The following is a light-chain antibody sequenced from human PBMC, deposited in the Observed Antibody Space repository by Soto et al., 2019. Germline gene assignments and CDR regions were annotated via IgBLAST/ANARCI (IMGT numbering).Light chain of an antibody. CDR3: QQYGTSPWA. J-gene: IGKJ1*01. Sequence: EIVLTQFPGTLSLSPGERATLSCRASQSVGRNYVAWYQQKPGQAPRVIIYAASNRASGIPDRFSGSGSGSDFTLTISRLEPEDFAVYYCQQYGTSPWAFGHGTKVQIK. V-gene: IGKV3-20*01. CDR1: QSVGRNY. CDR2: AAS.